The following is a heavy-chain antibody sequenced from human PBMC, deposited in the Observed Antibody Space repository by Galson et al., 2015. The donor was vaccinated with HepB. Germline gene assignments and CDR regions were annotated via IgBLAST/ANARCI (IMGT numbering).Heavy chain of an antibody. CDR3: ARGRAVSDY. V-gene: IGHV3-48*03. CDR2: ISSDGIIK. D-gene: IGHD1-14*01. Sequence: SLRLSCAVSGFIFSSFEMNWVRQAPGKGLEWISYISSDGIIKYYADSVKGRFSISRDNAKNSLFLQMNSLRVEDTAVYYCARGRAVSDYWGQGNLVTVSS. CDR1: GFIFSSFE. J-gene: IGHJ4*02.